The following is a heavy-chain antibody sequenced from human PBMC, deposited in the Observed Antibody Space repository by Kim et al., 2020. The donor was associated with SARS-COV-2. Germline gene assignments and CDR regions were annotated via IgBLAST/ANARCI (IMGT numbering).Heavy chain of an antibody. CDR1: GFTFSSYA. V-gene: IGHV3-23*01. J-gene: IGHJ4*02. CDR2: ISGSGGST. CDR3: AKDLTMIVVVGTPIDY. Sequence: GGSLRLSCAASGFTFSSYAMSWVRQAPGKGLEWVSAISGSGGSTYYADSVKGRFTISRDNSKNTLYLQMNSLRAEDTAVYYCAKDLTMIVVVGTPIDYCGQGTLVTVSS. D-gene: IGHD3-22*01.